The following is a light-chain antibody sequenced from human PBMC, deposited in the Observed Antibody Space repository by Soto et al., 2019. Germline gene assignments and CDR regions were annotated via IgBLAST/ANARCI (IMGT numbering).Light chain of an antibody. J-gene: IGLJ2*01. CDR3: SSYAGRNNLV. CDR2: EVN. CDR1: SSDVGGYNY. Sequence: QSVLTQPPSASGSPGQSVTISCTGASSDVGGYNYVSCYQQHPGKAPKLMISEVNRRPSGVPDRFSGSKSGNTASLTVSGLQAEDEADYYCSSYAGRNNLVFGGGTKLAVL. V-gene: IGLV2-8*01.